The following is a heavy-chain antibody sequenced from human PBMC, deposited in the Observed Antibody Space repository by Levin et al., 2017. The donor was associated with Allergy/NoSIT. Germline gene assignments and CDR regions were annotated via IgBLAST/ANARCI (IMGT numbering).Heavy chain of an antibody. D-gene: IGHD1-26*01. CDR1: GFPVSSNY. Sequence: LSLTCAASGFPVSSNYMSWVRQAPGKGLEWVSVIYSGGSTYYADSVKGRFTISRDNSKNTLYLQMNSLRAEDTAVYYCARVGRELLDYWGQGTLVTVSS. J-gene: IGHJ4*02. CDR3: ARVGRELLDY. CDR2: IYSGGST. V-gene: IGHV3-66*01.